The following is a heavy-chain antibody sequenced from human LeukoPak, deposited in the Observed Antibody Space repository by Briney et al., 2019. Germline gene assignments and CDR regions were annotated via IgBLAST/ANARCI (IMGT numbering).Heavy chain of an antibody. J-gene: IGHJ3*02. Sequence: GGSLRLSCAASGFTVSSNYMSWVRQAPGKGPEWVSVIYSGGSTYYADSVKGRFTISRDNSKNTLYLQMNSLRAEDTAVYYCAGSHYYDSSGYYYRAFDIWGQGTMVTVSS. CDR3: AGSHYYDSSGYYYRAFDI. V-gene: IGHV3-53*01. CDR1: GFTVSSNY. D-gene: IGHD3-22*01. CDR2: IYSGGST.